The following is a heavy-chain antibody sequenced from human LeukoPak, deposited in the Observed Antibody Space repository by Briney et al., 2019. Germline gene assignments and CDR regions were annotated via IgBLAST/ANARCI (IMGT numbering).Heavy chain of an antibody. V-gene: IGHV4-39*02. D-gene: IGHD3-3*01. Sequence: KPSETLSLTCTVSGGSISSSSYYWGWIRQPPGKGLEWIGSIYYSGSTYYNASLKSRVTISIDTSKNQFSLKLSSVTAADTAVYYCARDFWSGYFDYWGQGTLVTVSS. CDR2: IYYSGST. CDR1: GGSISSSSYY. CDR3: ARDFWSGYFDY. J-gene: IGHJ4*02.